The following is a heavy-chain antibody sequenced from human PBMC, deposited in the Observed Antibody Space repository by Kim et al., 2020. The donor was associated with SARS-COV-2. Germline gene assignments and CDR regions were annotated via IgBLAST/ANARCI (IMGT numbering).Heavy chain of an antibody. CDR2: IYYSGST. D-gene: IGHD3-22*01. J-gene: IGHJ2*01. Sequence: SETLSLTCTVSGGSISSYYWSWIRQPPGKGLEWIGYIYYSGSTNYNPSLKSRVTISVDTSKNQFSLKLSSVTAADTAVYYCAREYDSSGYYIMDWYFDLWGRGTLVTVSS. V-gene: IGHV4-59*01. CDR3: AREYDSSGYYIMDWYFDL. CDR1: GGSISSYY.